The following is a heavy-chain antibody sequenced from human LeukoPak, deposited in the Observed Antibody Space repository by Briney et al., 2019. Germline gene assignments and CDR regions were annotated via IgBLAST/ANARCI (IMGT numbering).Heavy chain of an antibody. D-gene: IGHD5-12*01. CDR2: ISAYNGNS. Sequence: GASVKVSCKASGYTFTSYGISWVRQAPGQGLEWMGWISAYNGNSNYAQHLQGRVTMTTDTSTTTAYMELRSLRSDDTAVYYCARRGYPVYYYYMDVWGKGTTVTISS. CDR1: GYTFTSYG. J-gene: IGHJ6*03. V-gene: IGHV1-18*01. CDR3: ARRGYPVYYYYMDV.